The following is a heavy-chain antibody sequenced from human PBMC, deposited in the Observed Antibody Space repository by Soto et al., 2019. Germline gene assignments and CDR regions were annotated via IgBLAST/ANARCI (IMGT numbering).Heavy chain of an antibody. V-gene: IGHV1-46*01. CDR2: FNPSGLST. J-gene: IGHJ4*02. CDR1: GSITNHH. D-gene: IGHD6-19*01. CDR3: AKVTHRGPIAVAGPLGS. Sequence: QVHLVQSGAEEKKPGASVNVSCQASGSITNHHMHWVRQAPGQGHEWMGIFNPSGLSTTYAQKFQGRVTITRDTSTSTVYMELSSVTSEDTAVYFCAKVTHRGPIAVAGPLGSWGQGTLVIVSS.